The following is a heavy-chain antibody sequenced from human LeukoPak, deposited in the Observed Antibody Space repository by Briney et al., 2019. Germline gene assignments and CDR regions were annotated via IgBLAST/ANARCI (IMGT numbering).Heavy chain of an antibody. V-gene: IGHV3-15*01. J-gene: IGHJ6*02. CDR2: IKSKTDGGTT. CDR1: GFTFSNAW. D-gene: IGHD3-3*01. CDR3: TTGTSLYYDFWSDYPVGMDV. Sequence: GGSLRLSCAASGFTFSNAWMSWVRQAPGKGLEWVGRIKSKTDGGTTDYAAPVKGRFTISRDDSKNTLYLQMNSLKTEDTAVYYCTTGTSLYYDFWSDYPVGMDVWGQGTTVTVSS.